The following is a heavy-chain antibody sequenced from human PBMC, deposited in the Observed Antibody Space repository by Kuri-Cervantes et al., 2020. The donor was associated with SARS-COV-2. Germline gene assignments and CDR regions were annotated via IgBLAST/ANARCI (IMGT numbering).Heavy chain of an antibody. V-gene: IGHV3-30-3*01. CDR2: ISYDGSNK. CDR1: GFTFSSYA. Sequence: LSLTCAASGFTFSSYAMSWVRQAPGKGLEWVAVISYDGSNKYYADSVKGRFTISRDNSKNTLYLQMNSLRAEDTAVYYCGNVPPTRGYGMDVWGQGTTVTVSS. J-gene: IGHJ6*02. CDR3: GNVPPTRGYGMDV. D-gene: IGHD3-10*02.